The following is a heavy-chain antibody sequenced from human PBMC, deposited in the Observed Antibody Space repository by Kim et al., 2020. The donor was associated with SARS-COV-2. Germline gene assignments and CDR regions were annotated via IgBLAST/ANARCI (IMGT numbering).Heavy chain of an antibody. J-gene: IGHJ4*02. Sequence: SETLSLTCSVSGDSINSTTYYWARIRQSPGKGLEWIGSVYFRGNTYYNPSLKSRVTMSVDTSKNQFSLKLGSVTAAHTAVYYCARQRGWGVSFPFDNWGQGTLATVSS. CDR1: GDSINSTTYY. D-gene: IGHD3-10*01. V-gene: IGHV4-39*01. CDR3: ARQRGWGVSFPFDN. CDR2: VYFRGNT.